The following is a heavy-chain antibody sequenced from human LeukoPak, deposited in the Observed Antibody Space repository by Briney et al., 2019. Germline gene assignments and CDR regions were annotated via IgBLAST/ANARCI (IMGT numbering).Heavy chain of an antibody. V-gene: IGHV3-43*02. J-gene: IGHJ3*02. CDR2: ISGDGGST. CDR1: GFTFDDYA. Sequence: GGSLRLSCAASGFTFDDYAMHWVRQAPGKGLEWVSLISGDGGSTYYADSVKGRFTISRDNSKNSLYLQMNSLRDEDTAVYYCARDQFYAFDIWGQGTMVTVSS. CDR3: ARDQFYAFDI.